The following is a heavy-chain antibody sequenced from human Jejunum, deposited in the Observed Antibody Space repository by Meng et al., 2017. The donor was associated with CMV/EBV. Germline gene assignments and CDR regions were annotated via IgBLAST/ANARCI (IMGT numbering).Heavy chain of an antibody. CDR3: ARARPYLNWFDP. V-gene: IGHV1-2*02. D-gene: IGHD2-8*01. Sequence: KAAGYTFTGDYRHWVRQAPGQGLEWMGWINPNSGGTNYALKFQGRVTMTRDTSISTAYVELNRLRSDDTAIYYCARARPYLNWFDPWGQGTLVTVSS. CDR2: INPNSGGT. J-gene: IGHJ5*02. CDR1: GYTFTGDY.